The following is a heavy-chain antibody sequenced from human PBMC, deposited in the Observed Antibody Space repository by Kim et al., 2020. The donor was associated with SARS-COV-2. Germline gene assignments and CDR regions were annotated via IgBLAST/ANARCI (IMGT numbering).Heavy chain of an antibody. CDR2: IWYDGSNQ. CDR1: GFTFSSYG. V-gene: IGHV3-33*06. J-gene: IGHJ6*02. Sequence: GGSLRLSCAASGFTFSSYGMHWVRQAPGKGLEWVAVIWYDGSNQYYADSVKGRFTISRDNSKNPLYLQMNSLSAEDTAVYYCAKELMRAAAGTYSYGMDVWGQGTTVSVSS. D-gene: IGHD6-13*01. CDR3: AKELMRAAAGTYSYGMDV.